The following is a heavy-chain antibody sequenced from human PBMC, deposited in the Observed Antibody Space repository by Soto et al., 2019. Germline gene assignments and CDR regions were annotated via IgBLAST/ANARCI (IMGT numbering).Heavy chain of an antibody. V-gene: IGHV4-39*01. Sequence: QLQLQESGPGLVKPSETLSLTCTVSGGSISSSSYYWGWIRQPPGKGLEWIGSIYYSGSTYYNPSLNARGTISVDTSKTQFSLKLRSVTAAATAVYYCAFQGRVPDAFDIWGQGTMVTVSS. CDR2: IYYSGST. J-gene: IGHJ3*02. CDR3: AFQGRVPDAFDI. CDR1: GGSISSSSYY.